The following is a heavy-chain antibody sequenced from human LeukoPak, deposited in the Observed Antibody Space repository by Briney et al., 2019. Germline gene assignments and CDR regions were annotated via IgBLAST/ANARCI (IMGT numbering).Heavy chain of an antibody. CDR2: FYYSGST. CDR3: ARHMRRAFPDDAFDI. V-gene: IGHV4-59*08. Sequence: PSETLSLTCTVSGGSISSYYWSWIRQPPGKGLEWIGYFYYSGSTNYNPSLKSRVTISVDTSKNQFSLKLSSVTAADTAVYYCARHMRRAFPDDAFDIWGQGTMVTVSS. CDR1: GGSISSYY. J-gene: IGHJ3*02. D-gene: IGHD2-2*01.